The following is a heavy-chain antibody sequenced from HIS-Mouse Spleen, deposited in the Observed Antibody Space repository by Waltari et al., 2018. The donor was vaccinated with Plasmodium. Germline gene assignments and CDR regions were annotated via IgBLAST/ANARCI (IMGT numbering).Heavy chain of an antibody. Sequence: QVQLQESGPGLVKPSETLSLTCTVSGGSISSYYWSWLRRPPGKGLEWIGYIYYSGSTNYNPSLKSRVTISVDTSKNQFSLKLSSVTAADTAVYYCARGGAARGYYYGMDVWGQGTTVTVSS. CDR2: IYYSGST. CDR1: GGSISSYY. D-gene: IGHD6-6*01. CDR3: ARGGAARGYYYGMDV. J-gene: IGHJ6*02. V-gene: IGHV4-59*01.